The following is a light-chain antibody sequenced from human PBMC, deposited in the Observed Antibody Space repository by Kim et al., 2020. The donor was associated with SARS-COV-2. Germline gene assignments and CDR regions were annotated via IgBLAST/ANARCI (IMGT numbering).Light chain of an antibody. J-gene: IGKJ2*01. CDR3: QQYDNWPPEYT. CDR2: GAS. Sequence: SPGERATLSCRASQSVSSNLAWYQQKPGQAPRLLIYGASTRATGIPARFSGSGSGTEFTLTISGLQSGDFAVYYCQQYDNWPPEYTFGQGTKLEI. CDR1: QSVSSN. V-gene: IGKV3-15*01.